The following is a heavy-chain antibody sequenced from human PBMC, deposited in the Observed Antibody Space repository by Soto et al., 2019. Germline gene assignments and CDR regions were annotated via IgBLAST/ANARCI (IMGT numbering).Heavy chain of an antibody. CDR2: IYSGGST. CDR3: ARAGDCSRACYLDY. D-gene: IGHD2-15*01. Sequence: EVQLVESGGGLIQPGGSLRLSCAASGFTVSSNHMSWVRQAPGKGLEWVSVIYSGGSTYYADSVKGRFTISRDNSKNTLYLQMNSLRAEDTAVYYCARAGDCSRACYLDYWGQGTLVTVSS. CDR1: GFTVSSNH. V-gene: IGHV3-53*01. J-gene: IGHJ4*02.